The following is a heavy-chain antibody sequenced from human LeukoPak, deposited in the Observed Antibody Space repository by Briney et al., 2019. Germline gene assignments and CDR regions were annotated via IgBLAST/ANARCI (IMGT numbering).Heavy chain of an antibody. V-gene: IGHV1-18*01. CDR3: AILMVRGIPFDY. CDR1: GYSFTSYG. Sequence: ASVKVSCKASGYSFTSYGITWVRQAPEQGLEWVGWISTYNGDTNSAQKLQDRVTMTTDTSTSTAYMELRSLRSDDTAVYYCAILMVRGIPFDYWGQGTLVTVSS. CDR2: ISTYNGDT. D-gene: IGHD3-10*01. J-gene: IGHJ4*02.